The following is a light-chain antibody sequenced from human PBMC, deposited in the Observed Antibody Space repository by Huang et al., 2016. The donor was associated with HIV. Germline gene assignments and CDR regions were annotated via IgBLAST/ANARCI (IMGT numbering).Light chain of an antibody. Sequence: EIVMTQSPVTLSVSPGERATLSCRASQSVTSNLAWYQQKPGQAPRLLIYGVSTRATGIPARFSGSGSGTEFTLSINSLQSEDSAVYYCQQYNKWPLFTFGPGTKVEIK. J-gene: IGKJ3*01. V-gene: IGKV3-15*01. CDR2: GVS. CDR1: QSVTSN. CDR3: QQYNKWPLFT.